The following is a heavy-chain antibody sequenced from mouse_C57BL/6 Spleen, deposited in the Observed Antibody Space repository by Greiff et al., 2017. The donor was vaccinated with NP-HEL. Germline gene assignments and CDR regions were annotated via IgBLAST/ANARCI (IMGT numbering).Heavy chain of an antibody. Sequence: VQLKESGGGLVKPGGSLKLSCAASGFTFSDYGMHWVRQAPEKGLEWVAYISSGSSTIYYADTVKGRFTISRDNAKNTLFLQMTSLRSEDTAMYYCAREDYDGGPTAMDYWGQGTSVTVSS. V-gene: IGHV5-17*01. J-gene: IGHJ4*01. CDR2: ISSGSSTI. D-gene: IGHD2-4*01. CDR3: AREDYDGGPTAMDY. CDR1: GFTFSDYG.